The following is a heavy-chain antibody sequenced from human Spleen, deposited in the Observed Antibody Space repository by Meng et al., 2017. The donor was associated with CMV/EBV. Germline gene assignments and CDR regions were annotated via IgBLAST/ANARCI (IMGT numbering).Heavy chain of an antibody. V-gene: IGHV1-18*01. Sequence: ASVKVSCKASGYTFTSYDISWVRQAPGQGLEWMGWISVYNGDTNYAQNFQGRVTMTTDTSTSTAYMELRSLRSDDTAVDYCARSPSAFDGFDVWGQGTMVTVSS. J-gene: IGHJ3*01. CDR1: GYTFTSYD. CDR2: ISVYNGDT. CDR3: ARSPSAFDGFDV.